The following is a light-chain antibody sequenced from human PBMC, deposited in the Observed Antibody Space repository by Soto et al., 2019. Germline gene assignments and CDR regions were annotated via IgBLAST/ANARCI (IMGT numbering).Light chain of an antibody. J-gene: IGKJ4*01. V-gene: IGKV3-20*01. Sequence: EIVLTQSPGTLSLSPGERATLSCRASQSVTNNFLAWYQQKPGQAPRLLIHGASSRATGIPDRFSGSGSGTDFTLTISRLEPEDFAVYYCQQYVSSARTFGGGTKVEIK. CDR3: QQYVSSART. CDR2: GAS. CDR1: QSVTNNF.